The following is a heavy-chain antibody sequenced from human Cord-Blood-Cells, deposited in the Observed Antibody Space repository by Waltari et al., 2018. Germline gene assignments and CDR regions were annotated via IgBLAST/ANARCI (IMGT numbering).Heavy chain of an antibody. CDR2: IYYSGST. J-gene: IGHJ3*02. CDR3: AGGRRSSYRAFDI. CDR1: GGSISSSSYY. D-gene: IGHD3-16*02. Sequence: QLQLQESGPGLVKPSETLSLTCTVSGGSISSSSYYWGWIRQPPGKGLEWIGSIYYSGSTYYNPALKSRVTISVDTSKNQFSLKLSSVTAADTAVYYCAGGRRSSYRAFDIWGQGTMVTVSS. V-gene: IGHV4-39*01.